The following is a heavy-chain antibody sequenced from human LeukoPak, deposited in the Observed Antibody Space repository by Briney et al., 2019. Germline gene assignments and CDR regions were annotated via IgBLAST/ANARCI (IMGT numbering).Heavy chain of an antibody. J-gene: IGHJ5*02. CDR3: ARDPYSGSRVGSYTWFDP. Sequence: GGSLRLSCAASGFTFSVYAMHWVRQAPGKGLEWVAIMSYDGSNKYYADSVKGRFTISRDNSKNTVYPQMNSLRAGDTAVYYCARDPYSGSRVGSYTWFDPWGQGTLVTVSS. V-gene: IGHV3-30*04. D-gene: IGHD1-26*01. CDR1: GFTFSVYA. CDR2: MSYDGSNK.